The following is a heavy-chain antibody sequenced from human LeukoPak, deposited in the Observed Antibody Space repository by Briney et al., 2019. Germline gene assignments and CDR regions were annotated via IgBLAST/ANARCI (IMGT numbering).Heavy chain of an antibody. Sequence: SSETLSLTCAVYGGSFSGYYWNWIRQPSGKGLEWIGEINHSGNTNYNPSLKSRVTMSVDPSKNQFSLKVTPVTAADTAVYYCARQSPAAAGQGLDYWGQGALVTVSS. J-gene: IGHJ4*02. D-gene: IGHD6-13*01. CDR3: ARQSPAAAGQGLDY. V-gene: IGHV4-34*01. CDR2: INHSGNT. CDR1: GGSFSGYY.